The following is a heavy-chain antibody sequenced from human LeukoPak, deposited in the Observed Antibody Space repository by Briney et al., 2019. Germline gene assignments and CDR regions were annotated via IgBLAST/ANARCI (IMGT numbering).Heavy chain of an antibody. J-gene: IGHJ4*02. CDR1: GASLSTYY. Sequence: PSETLSLTCIVSGASLSTYYGTWIRQAPGKGLEWIVYIFYSGGTNYNSSLKSRVTLSIDTSKNQFSLELTSVTAADTAVYYCARIGAAGTRYYFDYWSQGTLVTASS. CDR2: IFYSGGT. D-gene: IGHD6-13*01. CDR3: ARIGAAGTRYYFDY. V-gene: IGHV4-59*01.